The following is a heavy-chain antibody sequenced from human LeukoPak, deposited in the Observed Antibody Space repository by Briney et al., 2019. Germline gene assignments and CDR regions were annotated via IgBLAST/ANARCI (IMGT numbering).Heavy chain of an antibody. Sequence: RASVKVSCKASGYTFTSYYMHWVRQAPGQGLEWMGIINPSGGSTSYAQKFQGRVTMTRDMSTSTVYMELSSLRSEDTAVYYCARDQPSYSSGSNFDYWGQGTLVTVSS. CDR1: GYTFTSYY. CDR3: ARDQPSYSSGSNFDY. V-gene: IGHV1-46*01. CDR2: INPSGGST. D-gene: IGHD3-22*01. J-gene: IGHJ4*02.